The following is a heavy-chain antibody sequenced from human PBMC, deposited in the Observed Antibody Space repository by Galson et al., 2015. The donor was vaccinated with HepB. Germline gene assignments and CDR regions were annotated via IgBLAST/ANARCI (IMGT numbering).Heavy chain of an antibody. CDR1: EFSLTSYW. Sequence: QSGAEVKKPGESLEISCKGSEFSLTSYWIGWVRQMPGKGLEWMGIIYPGDSDTRYSPSFQGLVTISADKSIRTAYLQWSSLKASDTAMYYCTRQTSPTFIAGTGTGAFDIWGQGTMVTVSS. D-gene: IGHD1-7*01. V-gene: IGHV5-51*01. J-gene: IGHJ3*02. CDR2: IYPGDSDT. CDR3: TRQTSPTFIAGTGTGAFDI.